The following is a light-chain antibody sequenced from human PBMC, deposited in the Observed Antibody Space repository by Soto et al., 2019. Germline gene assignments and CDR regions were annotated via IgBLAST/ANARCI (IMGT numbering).Light chain of an antibody. CDR2: GAS. CDR3: QQYGNSLSIT. Sequence: EIVLTQSPGTLSLSPGERATLSCRASQSVSSSYLAWYQQKPGQAPRLIISGASSRATGIPDRFSGSGSGTDFTLTISRLEPKDFAVYYCQQYGNSLSITFGQGTRLEMK. J-gene: IGKJ5*01. V-gene: IGKV3-20*01. CDR1: QSVSSSY.